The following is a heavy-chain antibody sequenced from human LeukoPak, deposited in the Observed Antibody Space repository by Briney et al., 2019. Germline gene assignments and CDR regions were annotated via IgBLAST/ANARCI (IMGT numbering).Heavy chain of an antibody. J-gene: IGHJ4*02. CDR2: ISYDGSNK. D-gene: IGHD4-17*01. CDR1: GFTFSSYA. V-gene: IGHV3-30-3*01. CDR3: AKSSDYGDYVGTFDY. Sequence: GRSLRLSCAASGFTFSSYAMHWVRQAPGKGLEWVAVISYDGSNKYYADSVKGRFTISRDNSKNTLYLQMNSLRAEDTAVYYCAKSSDYGDYVGTFDYWGQGTLVTVSS.